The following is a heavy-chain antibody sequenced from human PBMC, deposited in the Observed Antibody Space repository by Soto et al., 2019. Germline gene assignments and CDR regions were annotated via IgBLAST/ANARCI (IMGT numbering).Heavy chain of an antibody. Sequence: QVQLVQSGAEVKKPGSSVKVSCKASGGTFSSYAISWVRQAPGQGLEWMGGIIPIFGTANYAQKFQGRVTITADESTSTAYMELSSVRSEDTAVYYGAREAVRGVSRSEPYGMDVWGQGTTVTVSS. CDR2: IIPIFGTA. CDR3: AREAVRGVSRSEPYGMDV. CDR1: GGTFSSYA. J-gene: IGHJ6*02. D-gene: IGHD3-10*01. V-gene: IGHV1-69*01.